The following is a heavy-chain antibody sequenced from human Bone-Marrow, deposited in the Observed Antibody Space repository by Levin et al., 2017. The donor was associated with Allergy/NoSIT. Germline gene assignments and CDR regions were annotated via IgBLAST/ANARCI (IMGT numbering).Heavy chain of an antibody. D-gene: IGHD5-24*01. CDR3: ARSNSRDGYNYFFDS. V-gene: IGHV3-48*03. Sequence: SCAASGFTFSSHPMNWVRQAPGKGLEWVSFIRASGMTKYYADSVRGRFTVSRDDAKNSLFLEMNSLRADDTAVYYCARSNSRDGYNYFFDSWGQGTLVTVSA. J-gene: IGHJ4*02. CDR1: GFTFSSHP. CDR2: IRASGMTK.